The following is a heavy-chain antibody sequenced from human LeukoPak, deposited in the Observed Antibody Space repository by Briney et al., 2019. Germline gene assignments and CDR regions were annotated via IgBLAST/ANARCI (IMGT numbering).Heavy chain of an antibody. J-gene: IGHJ4*02. V-gene: IGHV3-30*18. CDR1: GFTFSSYG. CDR2: ISYDGSNK. CDR3: AKPDIAAAGEVYHFDY. Sequence: GGSLRLSCAASGFTFSSYGMHWVRQAPGKGLEWVAVISYDGSNKYYADSVKGRFTISRDNSKNTLYLQMNSLRAEDTAVYYCAKPDIAAAGEVYHFDYWGQGTLVTVSS. D-gene: IGHD6-13*01.